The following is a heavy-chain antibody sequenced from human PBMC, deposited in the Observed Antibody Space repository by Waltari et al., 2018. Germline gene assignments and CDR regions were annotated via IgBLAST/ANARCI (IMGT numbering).Heavy chain of an antibody. Sequence: EVQLMESGGRLIHPGGSLRLSCSASGFAVNNYYMTWVRQPPGKGLEWVSLIDASDNLDYTTSVKGRFDISRDNSKNTVHLQMDRLTDEDTALYFCARVNRLQGYSFGYFFDLWGQGTHVTVSS. CDR1: GFAVNNYY. D-gene: IGHD5-18*01. CDR2: IDASDNL. CDR3: ARVNRLQGYSFGYFFDL. J-gene: IGHJ4*02. V-gene: IGHV3-53*01.